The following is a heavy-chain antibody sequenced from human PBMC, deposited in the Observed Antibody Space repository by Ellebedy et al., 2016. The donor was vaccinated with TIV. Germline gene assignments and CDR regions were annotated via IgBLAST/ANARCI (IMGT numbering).Heavy chain of an antibody. Sequence: GESLKISCVASGFTFSSFWMGWVRQAPGKGLEWVGNIKQDGSEKYYVDSVKGRFTVSRDNAKNSLFLQMNNLRAEDTAVYYCVRNRASLGPWGQGTLVTVSS. J-gene: IGHJ5*02. CDR1: GFTFSSFW. D-gene: IGHD3-10*01. CDR3: VRNRASLGP. CDR2: IKQDGSEK. V-gene: IGHV3-7*03.